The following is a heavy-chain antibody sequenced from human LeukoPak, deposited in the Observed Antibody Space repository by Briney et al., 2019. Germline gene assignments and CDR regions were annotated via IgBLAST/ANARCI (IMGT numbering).Heavy chain of an antibody. CDR3: ARDGVATNDWQPDY. J-gene: IGHJ4*02. D-gene: IGHD5-24*01. CDR1: GFTFSSYA. Sequence: PGGSLRLSCAASGFTFSSYAMSWVRQAPGKGLEWVSGISSSGGSTYYADSVKGRFTISRDNSKNTLYLQINSLRVEDTAIYYCARDGVATNDWQPDYSGQGNLVTVSS. V-gene: IGHV3-23*01. CDR2: ISSSGGST.